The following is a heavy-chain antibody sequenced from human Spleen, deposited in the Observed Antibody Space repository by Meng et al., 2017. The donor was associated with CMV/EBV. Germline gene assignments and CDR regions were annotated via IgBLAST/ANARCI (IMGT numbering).Heavy chain of an antibody. D-gene: IGHD5-12*01. CDR1: GLSISRYW. CDR2: INPDGSEK. CDR3: AKLESTWGLRLRTFDY. V-gene: IGHV3-7*03. J-gene: IGHJ4*02. Sequence: GGSLRLSCAASGLSISRYWMSWVRQAPGKGLEWVANINPDGSEKLYVDSVKGRFTIFRDNSKNTVYLQMNSLRGDDTGVYFCAKLESTWGLRLRTFDYWGQGALVTVSS.